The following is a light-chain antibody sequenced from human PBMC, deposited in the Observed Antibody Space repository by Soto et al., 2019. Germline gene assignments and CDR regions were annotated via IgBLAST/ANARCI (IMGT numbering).Light chain of an antibody. J-gene: IGLJ2*01. V-gene: IGLV2-14*01. Sequence: QSALTQPASVSGSPGQSITIYCTGTSSDVGAYGYVSWYQQHPGKAPKLMIYEVSYRPSGVSNRFSGSKSGNAASLTISGLQAEDEADYYCSSYTTSSTVVFGGGTQLTVL. CDR3: SSYTTSSTVV. CDR1: SSDVGAYGY. CDR2: EVS.